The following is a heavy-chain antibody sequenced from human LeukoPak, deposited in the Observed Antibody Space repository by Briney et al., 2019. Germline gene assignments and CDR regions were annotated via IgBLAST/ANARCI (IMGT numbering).Heavy chain of an antibody. D-gene: IGHD3-22*01. CDR2: ISASGAVP. V-gene: IGHV3-11*04. Sequence: GGSLRLSCAAFGFRFDSFYMGWIRQVPGKGLDYIAFISASGAVPYYAESVKGRFTISRDNAKNSVSLQMNSLSADDTAVYYCARSLIVASEDYWGQGTLVTVSS. CDR1: GFRFDSFY. CDR3: ARSLIVASEDY. J-gene: IGHJ4*02.